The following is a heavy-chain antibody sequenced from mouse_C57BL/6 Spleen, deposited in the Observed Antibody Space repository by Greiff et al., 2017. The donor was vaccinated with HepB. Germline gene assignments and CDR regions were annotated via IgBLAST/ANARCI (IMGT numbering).Heavy chain of an antibody. CDR2: INPGSGGT. CDR1: GYAFTNYL. D-gene: IGHD4-1*01. Sequence: VQLQQSGAELVRPGTSVKVSCKASGYAFTNYLIEWVKQRPGQGLEWIGVINPGSGGTNYNEKFKGKATLTADKSSSTAYMQLSSLTSEDSAVYFCARGLGRYAMDYWGQGTSVTVSS. V-gene: IGHV1-54*01. CDR3: ARGLGRYAMDY. J-gene: IGHJ4*01.